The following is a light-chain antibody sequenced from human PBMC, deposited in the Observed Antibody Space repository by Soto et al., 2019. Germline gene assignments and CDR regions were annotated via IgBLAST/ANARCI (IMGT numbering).Light chain of an antibody. CDR2: SNN. Sequence: QSALAQPRSASGTPGQRVTISCSGSSSNTGSNTVNWYQQLPGTAPKLLIYSNNQRPSGVPDRFSGSKSGTSASLAISGLQSEDEADYYCAAWDDSLNGPYVFGTGTKVTVL. V-gene: IGLV1-44*01. J-gene: IGLJ1*01. CDR3: AAWDDSLNGPYV. CDR1: SSNTGSNT.